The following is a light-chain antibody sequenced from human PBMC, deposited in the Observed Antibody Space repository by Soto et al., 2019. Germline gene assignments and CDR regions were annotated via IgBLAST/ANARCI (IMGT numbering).Light chain of an antibody. CDR1: SSDVGSSNY. J-gene: IGLJ3*02. V-gene: IGLV2-14*03. CDR2: DVS. CDR3: SSYTRGNSWV. Sequence: QSALTQPASVSGSPGQSITISCTGTSSDVGSSNYVSWYQHHPGKAPQLIIFDVSDRPSGVSHRFSGSKSGNTASLIISGRLAEDEAYYYCSSYTRGNSWVFGGGTKLTVL.